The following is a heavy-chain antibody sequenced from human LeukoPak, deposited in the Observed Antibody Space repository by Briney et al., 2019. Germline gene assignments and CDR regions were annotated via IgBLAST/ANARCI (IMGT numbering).Heavy chain of an antibody. CDR1: GFTFSSYA. D-gene: IGHD2-15*01. CDR3: AKDWARYCSGGSCLRGSYFDY. J-gene: IGHJ4*02. Sequence: PGGSLRLSCAASGFTFSSYAMSSVRQAPGKGLEWVSAISGSGGSTYYADSVKGRFTISRDNSKNTLYLQMNSLRAEDTAVYYCAKDWARYCSGGSCLRGSYFDYWGQGTLVTVSS. CDR2: ISGSGGST. V-gene: IGHV3-23*01.